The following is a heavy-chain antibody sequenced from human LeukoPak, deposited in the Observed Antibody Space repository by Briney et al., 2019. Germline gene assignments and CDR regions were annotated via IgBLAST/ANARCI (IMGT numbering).Heavy chain of an antibody. D-gene: IGHD3-3*01. V-gene: IGHV3-23*01. CDR1: GFTFSSYA. Sequence: GGSLRLSCAASGFTFSSYAMSWVRQAPGKGLEWVSAISGSGGSTYYADSVKGRFTISRDNSKNTLYLQMNSLRAEDTAVYYRAKRGHDFWSGYYNDYYYGMDVWGQGTTVTVSS. J-gene: IGHJ6*02. CDR2: ISGSGGST. CDR3: AKRGHDFWSGYYNDYYYGMDV.